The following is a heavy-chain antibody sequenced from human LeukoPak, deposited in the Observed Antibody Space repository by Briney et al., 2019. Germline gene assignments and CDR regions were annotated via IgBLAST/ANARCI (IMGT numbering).Heavy chain of an antibody. D-gene: IGHD3-22*01. J-gene: IGHJ4*02. CDR1: GYPFTGYY. CDR2: INPNTGGT. CDR3: ARAPMIVVVFPPRLDF. Sequence: EASVKVSCKTSGYPFTGYYMHWVRQAPGQGLEWMGWINPNTGGTNYAQKFQGRVTMTSDTSISTAYMELSSLKSDDTAMYYCARAPMIVVVFPPRLDFWGQGTLVTVSS. V-gene: IGHV1-2*02.